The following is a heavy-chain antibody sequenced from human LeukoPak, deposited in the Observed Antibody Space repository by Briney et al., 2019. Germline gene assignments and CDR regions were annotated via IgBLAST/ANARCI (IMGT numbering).Heavy chain of an antibody. CDR3: AKDVEGYYYDSSGLVPSRFDP. CDR2: MHYNGSP. J-gene: IGHJ5*02. CDR1: GGSISSGGHF. D-gene: IGHD3-22*01. Sequence: PSQTLSLTCTVSGGSISSGGHFWTWIRHRPGKGLEWIGFMHYNGSPYYNPSLKSRVTMSVDTSRNQFSLKLTTVAAADTAVYYCAKDVEGYYYDSSGLVPSRFDPWGQGTLVTVSS. V-gene: IGHV4-31*03.